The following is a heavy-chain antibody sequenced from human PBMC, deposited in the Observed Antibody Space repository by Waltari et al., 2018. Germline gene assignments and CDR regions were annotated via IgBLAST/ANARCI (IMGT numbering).Heavy chain of an antibody. J-gene: IGHJ6*03. D-gene: IGHD3-3*01. CDR3: ASIDFWSGYPPGDYYYMDV. CDR2: IYTSGST. Sequence: QVQLQESGPGLVKPSETLSLTCTVSGGSISSYYWSWIRQPAGTGLECIGRIYTSGSTNYNPSLKSRVTMSVDTSKNQFSLKLSSVTAADTAVYYCASIDFWSGYPPGDYYYMDVWGKGTTVTVSS. V-gene: IGHV4-4*07. CDR1: GGSISSYY.